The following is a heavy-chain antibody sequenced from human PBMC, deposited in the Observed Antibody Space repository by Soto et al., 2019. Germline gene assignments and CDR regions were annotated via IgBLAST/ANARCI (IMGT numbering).Heavy chain of an antibody. CDR1: GFTFSSYA. J-gene: IGHJ5*02. Sequence: GGSLRLSCAASGFTFSSYAMSWVRQAPGKGLEWVSAISGNGTITAYADPVKGRFTNSRDTAKNTLYLQMNSLRVEDIFIYYCARSDLLDPRAQGTLVTVSS. V-gene: IGHV3-23*01. CDR3: ARSDLLDP. CDR2: ISGNGTIT.